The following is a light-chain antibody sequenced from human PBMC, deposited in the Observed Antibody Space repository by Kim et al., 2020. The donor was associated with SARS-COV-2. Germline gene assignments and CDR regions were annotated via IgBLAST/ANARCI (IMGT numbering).Light chain of an antibody. J-gene: IGLJ1*01. CDR1: SGDIGDHNY. V-gene: IGLV2-8*01. CDR2: AVS. Sequence: VTSSCTGTSGDIGDHNYVSWYQHHPGKAPKVIIYAVSERPSGVTARFSGSKSGNTASLTVSGPQAEDEADYYCSSFVGTNSFVFGAGTKVTVL. CDR3: SSFVGTNSFV.